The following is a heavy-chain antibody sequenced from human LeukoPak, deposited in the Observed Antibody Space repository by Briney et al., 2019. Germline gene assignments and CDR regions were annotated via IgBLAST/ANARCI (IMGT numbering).Heavy chain of an antibody. D-gene: IGHD3/OR15-3a*01. Sequence: GGSLRLSCAASGFTFSSYAMSWVRQAPGKGLEWASTSSASGGTTYYADSVKGRFTISRDNSKNTLYLQMNSLRAEATAVYYCARGRTGYRYWGQGTLVTVSS. CDR2: SSASGGTT. V-gene: IGHV3-23*01. CDR1: GFTFSSYA. CDR3: ARGRTGYRY. J-gene: IGHJ4*02.